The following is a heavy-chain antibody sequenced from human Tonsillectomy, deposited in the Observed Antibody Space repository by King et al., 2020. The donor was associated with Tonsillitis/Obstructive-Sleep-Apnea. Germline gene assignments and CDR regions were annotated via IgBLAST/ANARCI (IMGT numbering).Heavy chain of an antibody. Sequence: QLVQSGAEVKKPGASVKVSCKASGYTFTSYGISWVRQAPGQGLEWMGWISAYNGDTNYAQKIQGRVTMTTDTSTSTAYMELRSLRSDDTAVYYCARYSMSHYFDSSTYYTFDYWGQGTLVTVSS. CDR1: GYTFTSYG. V-gene: IGHV1-18*01. CDR3: ARYSMSHYFDSSTYYTFDY. CDR2: ISAYNGDT. J-gene: IGHJ4*02. D-gene: IGHD3-22*01.